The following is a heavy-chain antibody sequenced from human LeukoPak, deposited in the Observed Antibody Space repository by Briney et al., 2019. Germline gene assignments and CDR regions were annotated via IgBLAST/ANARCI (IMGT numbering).Heavy chain of an antibody. CDR2: ISGSGGST. CDR3: AKVPGAVAGYRRTLFDY. V-gene: IGHV3-23*01. Sequence: GGSLRLSCATSGFTFNSYAMSWVRQAPGKGLEWVSAISGSGGSTYYADSVKGRFTISRDNSKNTLYLQMNSLRAEDTAVYYCAKVPGAVAGYRRTLFDYWGQGTLVTVSS. CDR1: GFTFNSYA. D-gene: IGHD6-19*01. J-gene: IGHJ4*02.